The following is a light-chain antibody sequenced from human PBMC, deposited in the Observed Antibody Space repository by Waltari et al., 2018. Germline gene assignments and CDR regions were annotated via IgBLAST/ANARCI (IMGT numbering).Light chain of an antibody. J-gene: IGKJ1*01. V-gene: IGKV3-15*01. CDR1: PRVSSN. CDR3: QQYNNWPPWT. CDR2: GAS. Sequence: CRASPRVSSNLAWYQQKPGQAPRLLIYGASTRATGIPARFSGSGSGTEFTLTISSLQSEDFAVYYCQQYNNWPPWTFGQGTKVEIK.